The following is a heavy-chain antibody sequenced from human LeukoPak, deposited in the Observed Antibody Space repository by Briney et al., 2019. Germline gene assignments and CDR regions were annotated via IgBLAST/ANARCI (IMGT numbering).Heavy chain of an antibody. D-gene: IGHD3-10*01. CDR1: GFTFSNAW. Sequence: PGGSLRLSCAASGFTFSNAWMSWVRQAPGKGLEWVGRIKSKTDGGTTDYAAPVKGRFTISRDDSKNTLYLQMNSLKTEDTAVYNCTGTMVRGVYYYYGMDVWGQGTTVTVSS. V-gene: IGHV3-15*01. CDR3: TGTMVRGVYYYYGMDV. CDR2: IKSKTDGGTT. J-gene: IGHJ6*02.